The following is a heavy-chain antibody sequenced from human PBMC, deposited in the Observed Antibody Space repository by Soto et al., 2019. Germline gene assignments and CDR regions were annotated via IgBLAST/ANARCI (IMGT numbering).Heavy chain of an antibody. J-gene: IGHJ6*02. V-gene: IGHV3-7*05. D-gene: IGHD5-18*01. CDR2: INLDGSEK. Sequence: EVQLVESGGGLVQPGGSLRLSCAASGFTFRTYWLSWVRHVPGKGLEWGANINLDGSEKNYVDSVKGRFTISRDNARNSLYLQMSSLRAEDTALYYCARDGSTSWYSYDYHGMDVWGQGTTVTVSS. CDR3: ARDGSTSWYSYDYHGMDV. CDR1: GFTFRTYW.